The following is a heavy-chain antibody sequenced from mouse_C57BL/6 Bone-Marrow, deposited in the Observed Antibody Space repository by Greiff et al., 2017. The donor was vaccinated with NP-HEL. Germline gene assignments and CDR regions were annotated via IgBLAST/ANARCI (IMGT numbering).Heavy chain of an antibody. Sequence: EVQRVESGGGLVKPGGSLKLSCAASGFTFSSYAMSWVRQTPEKRLEWVATISDGGSYTYYPDNVKGRFTISRDNAKNNLYLQMSHLKSEDTAMYYCARGRDPWFAYWGQGTLVTVSA. CDR3: ARGRDPWFAY. CDR1: GFTFSSYA. V-gene: IGHV5-4*01. J-gene: IGHJ3*01. CDR2: ISDGGSYT.